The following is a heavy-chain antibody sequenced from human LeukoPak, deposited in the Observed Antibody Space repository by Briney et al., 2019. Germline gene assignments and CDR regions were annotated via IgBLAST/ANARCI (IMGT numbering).Heavy chain of an antibody. CDR3: VRGTPSPGMDY. D-gene: IGHD3-10*01. V-gene: IGHV7-4-1*02. CDR1: GYPFIAHF. CDR2: IDTTTGNP. J-gene: IGHJ4*02. Sequence: ASVKVSCKASGYPFIAHFLNWVRQAPGQGLEWMGNIDTTTGNPRYAQDFTGRFVFSLDTSVSTAYLQITSLKADDTAAYYCVRGTPSPGMDYWGQGTQVTVSS.